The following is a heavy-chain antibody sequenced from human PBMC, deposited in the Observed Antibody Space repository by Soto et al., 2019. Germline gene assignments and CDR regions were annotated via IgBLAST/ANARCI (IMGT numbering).Heavy chain of an antibody. V-gene: IGHV1-18*01. Sequence: RASVKVSCKASGYSFRSYGINWVRQAPGQGLEWIGWVSGYNYNTKYAQKLQGRITATTDTSTNTAYMELRSLRSDDTAVYYCGRSSSMLGAGWSDSWGRGTLVTVSS. J-gene: IGHJ5*01. CDR3: GRSSSMLGAGWSDS. CDR1: GYSFRSYG. D-gene: IGHD2-8*01. CDR2: VSGYNYNT.